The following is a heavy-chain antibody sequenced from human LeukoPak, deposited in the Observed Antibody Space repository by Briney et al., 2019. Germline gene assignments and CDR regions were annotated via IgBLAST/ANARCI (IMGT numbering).Heavy chain of an antibody. V-gene: IGHV4-59*01. CDR3: ARVDEAAAGDDLFGY. CDR1: GGSISSYY. Sequence: PSETLSLTCTVSGGSISSYYWSWIRQPPGKGLEWIGYIYYSGSTNYNPSLKSRVTISVDTSKNQFPLKLSPVTAADTAVYYCARVDEAAAGDDLFGYCGQRTLVTVSS. J-gene: IGHJ4*02. CDR2: IYYSGST. D-gene: IGHD6-13*01.